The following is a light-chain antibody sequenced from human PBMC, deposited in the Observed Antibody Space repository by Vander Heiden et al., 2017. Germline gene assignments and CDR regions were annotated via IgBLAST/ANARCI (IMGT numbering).Light chain of an antibody. J-gene: IGLJ1*01. CDR2: DVT. Sequence: QAAPPQPASVSGTPGQSITISCTGTGNDIGAFNYVSWYQQNPGKVPTVLIFDVTNRASGLSPRFSGAKSGNTASLTISGLRAEDEADYYCCSYTRSSTYVFGSGTKVTVL. CDR3: CSYTRSSTYV. CDR1: GNDIGAFNY. V-gene: IGLV2-14*01.